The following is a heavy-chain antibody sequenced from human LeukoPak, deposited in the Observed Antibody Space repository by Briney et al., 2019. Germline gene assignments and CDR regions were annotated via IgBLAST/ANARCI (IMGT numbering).Heavy chain of an antibody. Sequence: PGGSLRLSCAASAFSLNAYNMNWVRQAPGKGLEWVSSISYTGTYIYYADSVKGRFTISRDNAQNSLYLQMNSLRAEDTAIYYCVRDRGTYRPVDYWGQGTLVTVSS. CDR3: VRDRGTYRPVDY. J-gene: IGHJ4*02. V-gene: IGHV3-21*04. CDR2: ISYTGTYI. D-gene: IGHD1-26*01. CDR1: AFSLNAYN.